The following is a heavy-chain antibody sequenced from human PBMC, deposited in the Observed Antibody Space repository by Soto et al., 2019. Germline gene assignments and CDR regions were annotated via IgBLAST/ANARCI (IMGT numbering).Heavy chain of an antibody. D-gene: IGHD4-17*01. V-gene: IGHV3-43*01. Sequence: GGSLRLSCAASGFTFDDYTMHWVRQAPGKGLGWVSLISWDGGSTYYADSVKGRFTISRDNSKNSLYLQMNSLRTEDTAVYYCARVTTVTLYYYYYYGMDVWGQGTTVTVSS. CDR3: ARVTTVTLYYYYYYGMDV. J-gene: IGHJ6*02. CDR2: ISWDGGST. CDR1: GFTFDDYT.